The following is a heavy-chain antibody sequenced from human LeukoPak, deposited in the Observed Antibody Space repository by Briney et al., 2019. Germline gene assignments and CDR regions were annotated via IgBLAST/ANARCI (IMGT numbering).Heavy chain of an antibody. CDR1: GFTFSSHW. CDR3: AREINKWFDP. V-gene: IGHV3-74*03. J-gene: IGHJ5*02. CDR2: ISPDGSTT. Sequence: GGSLRLSCAASGFTFSSHWMHWVRQAPGKGLVRVSRISPDGSTTKNADSVKGRFTISRDNARSTLFLQLNSLRAEDTAVYYCAREINKWFDPWGQGTLVTVSS.